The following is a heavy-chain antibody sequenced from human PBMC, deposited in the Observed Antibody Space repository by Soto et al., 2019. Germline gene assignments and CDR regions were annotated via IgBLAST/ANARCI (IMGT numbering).Heavy chain of an antibody. CDR1: GYTFTSYD. J-gene: IGHJ5*02. Sequence: ASVKVSCKASGYTFTSYDISWVRQATGQGLEWMGWMNPNSGNTGYAQKFQGRVTMTRNTSISTAYMELSSLRSEDTAVYYCARGITIFGVAPPWGQGTLVTVSS. D-gene: IGHD3-3*01. V-gene: IGHV1-8*01. CDR3: ARGITIFGVAPP. CDR2: MNPNSGNT.